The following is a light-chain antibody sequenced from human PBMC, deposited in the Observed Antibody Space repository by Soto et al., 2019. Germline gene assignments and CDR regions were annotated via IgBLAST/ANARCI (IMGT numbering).Light chain of an antibody. CDR2: GAL. V-gene: IGKV3-15*01. Sequence: EIVMTQSPATLSVSPGERATLSCRASQSVKINLAWYQQKPGQAPRRRIYGALTRATGIPARFSGSGSGTEFTLTISNLQSEDFAVYYCQQYNNWPPINFGKGTRVEIK. CDR3: QQYNNWPPIN. J-gene: IGKJ5*01. CDR1: QSVKIN.